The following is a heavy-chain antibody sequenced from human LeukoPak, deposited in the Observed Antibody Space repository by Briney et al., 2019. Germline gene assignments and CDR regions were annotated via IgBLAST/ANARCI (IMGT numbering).Heavy chain of an antibody. V-gene: IGHV1-46*01. CDR2: INPSGGST. J-gene: IGHJ4*02. D-gene: IGHD3-22*01. CDR1: GYTFTSYY. Sequence: ASVKVSCKASGYTFTSYYMHWVRQAPGQGLEWMGIINPSGGSTSYAQKFQGRVTMTGDTSTSTVYMELSSLRSEDTAVYYCARARGYYDSSGYYDYWGQGTLVTVSS. CDR3: ARARGYYDSSGYYDY.